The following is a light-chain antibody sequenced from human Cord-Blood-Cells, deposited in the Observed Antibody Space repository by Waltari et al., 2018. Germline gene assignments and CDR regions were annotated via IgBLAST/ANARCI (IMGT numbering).Light chain of an antibody. CDR3: SSYAGSNNVV. Sequence: QAALPHPPAASASPGQSATTSCTATGSNVAGSNYVIRYQQHPGKAPKLMIYEVSKRPSGVPDRFSGSKSGNTASLTVSGLQAEDEADYYGSSYAGSNNVVFGTGTKVTVL. V-gene: IGLV2-8*01. J-gene: IGLJ1*01. CDR1: GSNVAGSNY. CDR2: EVS.